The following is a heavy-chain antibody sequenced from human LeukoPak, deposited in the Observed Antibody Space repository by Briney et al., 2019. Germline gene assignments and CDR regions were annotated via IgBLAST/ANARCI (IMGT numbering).Heavy chain of an antibody. Sequence: GGSLRLSCAASGFTSSSYAMNWVRQAPGKGLEWVSIIGGSGGTTYYADSVKGRFTISRDNSKNTLYLQMNSLRAEDTAVYYCAKNLRVSSHYGIDYWGQGTLVTVSS. V-gene: IGHV3-23*01. D-gene: IGHD4-17*01. CDR1: GFTSSSYA. CDR2: IGGSGGTT. CDR3: AKNLRVSSHYGIDY. J-gene: IGHJ4*02.